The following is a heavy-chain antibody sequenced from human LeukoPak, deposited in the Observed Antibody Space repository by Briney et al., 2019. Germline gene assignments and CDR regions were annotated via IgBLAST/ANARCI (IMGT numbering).Heavy chain of an antibody. J-gene: IGHJ4*02. CDR3: ERLHEMSMELLDY. V-gene: IGHV4-39*01. Sequence: SETLSLTCTVSGGSINSRGYYWGWLRQPPGKGLEWIGSIFYSGTTYYNPSVKSRITVSADTSTNQFSLQLSFVTAADTAVYYCERLHEMSMELLDYWGQGTLVTVSS. D-gene: IGHD1-7*01. CDR1: GGSINSRGYY. CDR2: IFYSGTT.